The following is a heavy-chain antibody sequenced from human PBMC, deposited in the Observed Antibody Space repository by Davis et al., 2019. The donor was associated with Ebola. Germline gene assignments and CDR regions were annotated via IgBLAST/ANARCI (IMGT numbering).Heavy chain of an antibody. CDR2: ISAYNGNT. J-gene: IGHJ6*03. Sequence: ASVKVSCKASGYTFTSYDINWVRQATGQGLEWMGWISAYNGNTNYAQKLQGRVTMTTDTSASTAYMELSSLRSEDTAVYYCARGYCSSTSCPGYYYYMDVWGKGTTVTVSS. CDR1: GYTFTSYD. D-gene: IGHD2-2*01. CDR3: ARGYCSSTSCPGYYYYMDV. V-gene: IGHV1-18*01.